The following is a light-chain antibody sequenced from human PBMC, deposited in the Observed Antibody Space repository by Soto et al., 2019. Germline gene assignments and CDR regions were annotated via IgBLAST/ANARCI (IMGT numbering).Light chain of an antibody. CDR3: CSYAGSGTPYV. CDR2: EVS. Sequence: QSALTQPASVSGSPGQSITISCTGTTSDVGSYSPVSWYQQHPGKVPKLLIYEVSKRPSGVSNRFSGSKSANTASLTISGLQAEDEADYYCCSYAGSGTPYVFGTGTKVTVL. J-gene: IGLJ1*01. CDR1: TSDVGSYSP. V-gene: IGLV2-23*02.